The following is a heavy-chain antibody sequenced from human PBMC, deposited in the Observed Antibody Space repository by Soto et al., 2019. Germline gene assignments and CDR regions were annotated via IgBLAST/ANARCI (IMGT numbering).Heavy chain of an antibody. D-gene: IGHD4-4*01. V-gene: IGHV4-4*07. CDR3: ARDRGTTVYYYYGMDV. J-gene: IGHJ6*02. Sequence: SETLSLTCTVSGGSISSYYGSWIRQPAGKGLEGIGRLYTSESTNYNPSLKRRVTMSVDTSKNQCSLKLSSVTAADTAVYYCARDRGTTVYYYYGMDVWRQGTTVTVSS. CDR2: LYTSEST. CDR1: GGSISSYY.